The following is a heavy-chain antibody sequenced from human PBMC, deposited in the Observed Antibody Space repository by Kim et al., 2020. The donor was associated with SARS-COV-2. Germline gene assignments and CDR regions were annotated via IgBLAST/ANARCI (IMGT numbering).Heavy chain of an antibody. CDR2: YTNGRT. D-gene: IGHD3-16*02. Sequence: YTNGRTNYNPTLQSRVTMTVDMSKNQVSRKLSSVTAADTAVYYCASALGHWGQGTLVTVSS. J-gene: IGHJ4*02. V-gene: IGHV4-4*07. CDR3: ASALGH.